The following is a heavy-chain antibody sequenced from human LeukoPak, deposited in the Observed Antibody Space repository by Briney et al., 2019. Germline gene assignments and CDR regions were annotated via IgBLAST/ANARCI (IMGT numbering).Heavy chain of an antibody. CDR3: ARGGGVLIEIDY. CDR1: GGSINRYY. J-gene: IGHJ4*02. Sequence: SETLSLTCSVSGGSINRYYGSWIRQPPGKELEWLGYIYYSGRTNYNPSLKSRVTMSVDTSKSKFSLRLISVTAGDTAVYFCARGGGVLIEIDYWGQGILVTVSS. D-gene: IGHD2-21*01. CDR2: IYYSGRT. V-gene: IGHV4-59*01.